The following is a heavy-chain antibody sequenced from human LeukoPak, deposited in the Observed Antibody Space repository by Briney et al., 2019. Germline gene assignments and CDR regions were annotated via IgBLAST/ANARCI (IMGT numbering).Heavy chain of an antibody. CDR2: MNPNSGNT. CDR3: ARGEIEALFFSSGYSSGWSTYYMDV. CDR1: GYTFTSYD. V-gene: IGHV1-8*03. D-gene: IGHD6-19*01. J-gene: IGHJ6*03. Sequence: ASVKVSCKASGYTFTSYDINWVRQATGQGLEWMGWMNPNSGNTGYAQKFQGRVTITGNTSISTAYMELSSLRSEDTAVYYCARGEIEALFFSSGYSSGWSTYYMDVWGKGTTVTVSS.